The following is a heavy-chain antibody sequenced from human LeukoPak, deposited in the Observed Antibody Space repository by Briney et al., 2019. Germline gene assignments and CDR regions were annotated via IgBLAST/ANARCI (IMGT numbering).Heavy chain of an antibody. J-gene: IGHJ4*02. CDR3: ARARWGEYYFDY. V-gene: IGHV4-59*12. CDR1: GGSISSYY. CDR2: IYYSGST. D-gene: IGHD3-16*01. Sequence: TSETLSLTCTVSGGSISSYYWSWIRQPPGKGLEWIGSIYYSGSTYYNPSLKSRVTISVDTSKNQFSLKLSSVTAADTAVYYCARARWGEYYFDYWGQGTLVTVSS.